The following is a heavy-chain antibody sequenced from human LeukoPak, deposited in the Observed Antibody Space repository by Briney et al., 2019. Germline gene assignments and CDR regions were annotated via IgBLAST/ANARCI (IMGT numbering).Heavy chain of an antibody. CDR1: GGSISSSSYY. CDR3: ARALGGSYQGWFDP. V-gene: IGHV4-39*07. Sequence: SETLSLTCTVSGGSISSSSYYWGWIRQPPGKGLEWIGSIYYSGSTYYNPSLKSRVTISVDTSKNQFSLKLSSVTAADTAVYYCARALGGSYQGWFDPWGQGTLVTVSS. J-gene: IGHJ5*02. D-gene: IGHD1-26*01. CDR2: IYYSGST.